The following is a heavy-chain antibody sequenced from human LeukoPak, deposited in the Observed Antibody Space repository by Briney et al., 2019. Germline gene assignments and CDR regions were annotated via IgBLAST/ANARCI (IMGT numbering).Heavy chain of an antibody. CDR1: GGSFSDYC. CDR3: ARYGDPPIGDRSSGSYPNGYYFDY. Sequence: PSETLSLTCAVYGGSFSDYCWSWIRQPPGTGLEWIGEINHSGSTNYNPSLKSRVTISVDTSGNYFSLRLSSVTAADTAVYYCARYGDPPIGDRSSGSYPNGYYFDYWGQGTLVTVSS. D-gene: IGHD1-26*01. CDR2: INHSGST. J-gene: IGHJ4*02. V-gene: IGHV4-34*01.